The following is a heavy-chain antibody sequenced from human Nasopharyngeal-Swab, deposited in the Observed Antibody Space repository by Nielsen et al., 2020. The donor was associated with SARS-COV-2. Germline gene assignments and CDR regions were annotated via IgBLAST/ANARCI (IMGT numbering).Heavy chain of an antibody. D-gene: IGHD5-18*01. J-gene: IGHJ6*03. CDR2: IKHDGSEI. Sequence: WIRQPPGKGLEWVAHIKHDGSEIYYVDSVKGQFTISRDNAKNSLDLQMNSLRADDTAVYYCARPYGYYYYYMDVWGKGTSGTVSS. CDR3: ARPYGYYYYYMDV. V-gene: IGHV3-7*03.